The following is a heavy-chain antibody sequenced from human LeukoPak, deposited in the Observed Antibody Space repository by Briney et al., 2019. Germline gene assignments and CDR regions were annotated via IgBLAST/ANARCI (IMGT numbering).Heavy chain of an antibody. Sequence: GGSLRLSCAASGFTFSSYSMNWVRQAPGRGLEWVSSISGSGSNTFYADSVKGRFTISRDNSKNTLYLQMNSLRAEDTAVYYCAKDLRYSGSPRGFDFWGRGTMVTVSS. CDR2: ISGSGSNT. CDR1: GFTFSSYS. CDR3: AKDLRYSGSPRGFDF. V-gene: IGHV3-23*01. D-gene: IGHD1-26*01. J-gene: IGHJ3*01.